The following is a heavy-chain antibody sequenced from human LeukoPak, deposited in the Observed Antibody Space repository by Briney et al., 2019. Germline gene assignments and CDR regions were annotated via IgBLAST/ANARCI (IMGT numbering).Heavy chain of an antibody. J-gene: IGHJ5*02. CDR2: ISNTGDST. Sequence: PGGSLRLSCAASGFTFSSYSMNWVRQAPGKGLEWVTYISNTGDSTKYADSVKGRFTISRDNARNSLYLQMNSLRPEDTAVYYCARDTEDIVVLPPDVGASKDGFDPWGQGTLVTVSS. V-gene: IGHV3-48*04. CDR3: ARDTEDIVVLPPDVGASKDGFDP. D-gene: IGHD2-2*01. CDR1: GFTFSSYS.